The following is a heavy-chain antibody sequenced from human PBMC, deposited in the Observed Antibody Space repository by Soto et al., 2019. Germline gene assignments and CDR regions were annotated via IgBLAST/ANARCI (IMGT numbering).Heavy chain of an antibody. CDR1: GFTFSSYG. D-gene: IGHD6-19*01. V-gene: IGHV3-30*18. Sequence: GGSLRLSCAASGFTFSSYGMHWVRQAPGKGLEWVAVISYDGSNKYYADSVKGRFTISRDNSKNTLYLQMNSLRAEDTAVYYCAKDSLYRWGIAVDLTYYWGQGTLVTVSS. CDR3: AKDSLYRWGIAVDLTYY. CDR2: ISYDGSNK. J-gene: IGHJ4*02.